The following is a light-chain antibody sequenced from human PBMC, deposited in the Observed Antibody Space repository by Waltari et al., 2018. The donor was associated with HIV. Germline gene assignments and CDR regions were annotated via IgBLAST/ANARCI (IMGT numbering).Light chain of an antibody. Sequence: DIVMTQNQVSLPGSPVEPASISCRSSRSLLASDDGNPDLDVYLHQPVQLPQLLLYTLSDRSVGVPDSVIGSGSGTYFTLQIRRVKAEDVGIYYCMQRREFPITFGQGTRLEIK. CDR1: RSLLASDDGNPD. CDR3: MQRREFPIT. J-gene: IGKJ5*01. V-gene: IGKV2-40*01. CDR2: TLS.